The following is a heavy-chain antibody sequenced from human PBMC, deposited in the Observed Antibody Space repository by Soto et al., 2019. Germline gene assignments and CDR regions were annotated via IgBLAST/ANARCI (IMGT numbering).Heavy chain of an antibody. J-gene: IGHJ3*02. CDR3: AREPDYGDYDSGSRSDAFDI. Sequence: GGSLRLSCAASGFTFSSYGMHWVRQAPGKGLEWVAVIWYDGSNKYYADSVKGRFTISRDNSKNTLYLQMNSLRAEDTAVYYCAREPDYGDYDSGSRSDAFDIWGQGTMVTVSS. CDR2: IWYDGSNK. V-gene: IGHV3-33*01. CDR1: GFTFSSYG. D-gene: IGHD4-17*01.